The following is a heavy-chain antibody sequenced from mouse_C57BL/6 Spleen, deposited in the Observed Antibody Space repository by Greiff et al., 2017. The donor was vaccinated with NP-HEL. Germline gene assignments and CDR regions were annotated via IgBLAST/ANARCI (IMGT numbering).Heavy chain of an antibody. J-gene: IGHJ3*01. V-gene: IGHV1-9*01. CDR2: ILPGSGST. Sequence: QVQLQQSGAELMKPGASVKLSCKATGYTFTGYWIEWVKQRPGHGLEWIGEILPGSGSTNYNEKFKGKATFTADTSSNTAYMQLSSLTTEDSAIYYCASERNGNYWFAYWGQGTLVTVSA. CDR3: ASERNGNYWFAY. D-gene: IGHD2-1*01. CDR1: GYTFTGYW.